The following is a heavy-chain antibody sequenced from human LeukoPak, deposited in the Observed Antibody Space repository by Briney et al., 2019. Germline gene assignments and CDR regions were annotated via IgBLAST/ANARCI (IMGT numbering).Heavy chain of an antibody. CDR2: THYSGST. CDR1: GGSVNSGVYY. Sequence: SETLSLTCTVSGGSVNSGVYYWSWIRQHPQKGLEWIGYTHYSGSTHYNPSLKSRVTISVDTPQNQFSLKLNSVTAADTAVYYCARVYDSSGYAFDYWGQGTLVTVSS. V-gene: IGHV4-31*03. J-gene: IGHJ4*02. D-gene: IGHD3-22*01. CDR3: ARVYDSSGYAFDY.